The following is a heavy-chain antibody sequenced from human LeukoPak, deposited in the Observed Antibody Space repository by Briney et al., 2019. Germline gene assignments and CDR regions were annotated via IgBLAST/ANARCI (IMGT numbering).Heavy chain of an antibody. J-gene: IGHJ6*04. CDR2: IYYSGST. CDR3: ARDLYYGSGSYYGMDV. V-gene: IGHV4-59*01. D-gene: IGHD3-10*01. CDR1: GGSISSYY. Sequence: SETLSLTCTVSGGSISSYYWTWIRQPPGRGLEWIGNIYYSGSTNHNPSLKSRVTVSVDTSKNQFSLELRSVTAADTAVYYCARDLYYGSGSYYGMDVWGKGTTVTVSS.